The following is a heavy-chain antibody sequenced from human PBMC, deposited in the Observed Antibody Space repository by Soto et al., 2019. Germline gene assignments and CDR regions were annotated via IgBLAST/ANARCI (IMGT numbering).Heavy chain of an antibody. V-gene: IGHV4-59*08. D-gene: IGHD3-9*01. CDR1: GVSISTYY. J-gene: IGHJ4*02. Sequence: SETLSLTCTVSGVSISTYYWIWIRQSPGKGLEWIGYIYYRGNTNYNPSFKSRVTISLDTSKNQFSLRLSSVTAADTAVYYCARHPGYYDVLTGYSTYYFDYWGQGTLVTVSS. CDR2: IYYRGNT. CDR3: ARHPGYYDVLTGYSTYYFDY.